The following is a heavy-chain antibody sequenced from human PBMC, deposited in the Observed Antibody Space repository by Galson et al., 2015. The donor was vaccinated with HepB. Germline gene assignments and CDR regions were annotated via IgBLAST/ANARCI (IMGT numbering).Heavy chain of an antibody. CDR2: INRNGGRT. V-gene: IGHV3-64D*06. CDR1: GFTFSSYA. D-gene: IGHD6-13*01. CDR3: VKDRGSSSWWGGYFDY. Sequence: SLRLSCAVSGFTFSSYAMHWVRQAPGKGLEYVSAINRNGGRTYYADSVKGRFTVSRDNSKNTEYLQMSSLRAEDTAVYYCVKDRGSSSWWGGYFDYWGQGTLVTVSS. J-gene: IGHJ4*02.